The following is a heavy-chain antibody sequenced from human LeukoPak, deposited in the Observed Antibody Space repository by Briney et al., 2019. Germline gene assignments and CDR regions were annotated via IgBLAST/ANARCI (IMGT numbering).Heavy chain of an antibody. CDR3: AKDRRWLQLPYFDY. V-gene: IGHV3-23*01. J-gene: IGHJ4*02. D-gene: IGHD5-24*01. Sequence: GGSLRLSCAASGFTFSSYAMSWVRQAPGEGLEWVSAISGSGGSTYYADSVKGRFTISRDNSKNTLYLQMNSLRAEDTAVYYCAKDRRWLQLPYFDYWGQGTLVTVSS. CDR2: ISGSGGST. CDR1: GFTFSSYA.